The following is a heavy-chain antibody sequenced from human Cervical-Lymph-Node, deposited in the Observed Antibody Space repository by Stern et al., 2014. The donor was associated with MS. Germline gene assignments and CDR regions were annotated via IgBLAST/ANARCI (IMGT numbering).Heavy chain of an antibody. D-gene: IGHD1-14*01. J-gene: IGHJ5*02. Sequence: VQLVESGPGLVKPSGTLSLTCAVSSGSVTSGHWWIWVRQSPWKGLEWIGEIYHTGRTNYNPSLKSRVTISVDKSKNQFSLKLNSVTEADTAVYYCARDPDNRGCFGPWGQGTLVIVSS. V-gene: IGHV4-4*02. CDR1: SGSVTSGHW. CDR2: IYHTGRT. CDR3: ARDPDNRGCFGP.